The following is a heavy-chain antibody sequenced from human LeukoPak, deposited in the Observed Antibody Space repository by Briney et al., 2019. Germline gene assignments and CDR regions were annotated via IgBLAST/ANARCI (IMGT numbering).Heavy chain of an antibody. CDR1: GGTFSSYA. D-gene: IGHD2-2*01. CDR3: ARVHPMPEYHFDY. CDR2: IIPIFGTA. Sequence: ASVKVSCKASGGTFSSYAISWVRQAPGQGLEWMGGIIPIFGTANYAQKFQGRVTITADESTSTAYMELSSLGSEDTAVYYCARVHPMPEYHFDYWGQGTLVTVSS. J-gene: IGHJ4*02. V-gene: IGHV1-69*13.